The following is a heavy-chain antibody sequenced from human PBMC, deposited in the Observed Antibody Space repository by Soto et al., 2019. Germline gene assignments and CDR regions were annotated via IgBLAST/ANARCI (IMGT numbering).Heavy chain of an antibody. D-gene: IGHD2-15*01. CDR2: IHRAGST. CDR3: ARVDGATSG. V-gene: IGHV3-66*01. J-gene: IGHJ4*02. CDR1: GFSVSNNY. Sequence: EVQLVESGGGLVQPGGSLRLSCAASGFSVSNNYLIWVRRAPGKGLEWVSVIHRAGSTYYADSVKGRFTISRDNSKNTVYLQMNTLGANDAAVYYCARVDGATSGWGQGTLVTVSS.